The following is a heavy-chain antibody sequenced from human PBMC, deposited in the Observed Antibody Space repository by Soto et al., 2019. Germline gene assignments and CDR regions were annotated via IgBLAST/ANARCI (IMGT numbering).Heavy chain of an antibody. V-gene: IGHV3-21*01. CDR2: ISSSSSYI. J-gene: IGHJ6*03. CDR1: GFTFSSYS. Sequence: GGSLRLSCAASGFTFSSYSMNWVRQAPGKGLEWVSSISSSSSYIYYADSVKGRFTISRDNAKNSLYLQMNSLRAEDTAVYYCARDRRDIVVVPAAMPAGGWRYYYYMDVWGKGTTVTVSS. D-gene: IGHD2-2*01. CDR3: ARDRRDIVVVPAAMPAGGWRYYYYMDV.